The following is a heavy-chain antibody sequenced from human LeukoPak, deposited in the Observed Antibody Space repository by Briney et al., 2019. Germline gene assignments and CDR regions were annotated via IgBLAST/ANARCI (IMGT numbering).Heavy chain of an antibody. D-gene: IGHD3-22*01. J-gene: IGHJ4*02. Sequence: MPSQTLSLTCTVSGGSISSGDYYWSWIRQPPGKGLEWIGYIYYSGSTYYNPSLKSRVTISVDTSKNQFSLKLSSVTAADTAVYYCARGAYDSSGYSFFFDYWGQGTLVTVSS. CDR3: ARGAYDSSGYSFFFDY. CDR1: GGSISSGDYY. CDR2: IYYSGST. V-gene: IGHV4-30-4*01.